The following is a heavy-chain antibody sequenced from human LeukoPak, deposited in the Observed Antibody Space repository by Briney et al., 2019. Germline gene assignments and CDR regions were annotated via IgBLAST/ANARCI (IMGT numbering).Heavy chain of an antibody. V-gene: IGHV1-2*02. CDR3: AGVGASGRAPNAFDI. J-gene: IGHJ3*02. D-gene: IGHD1-26*01. CDR1: GYTXTGYY. CDR2: INPNSGAT. Sequence: ASVKVSCKASGYTXTGYYMHRVRQAPGQGLEWMEWINPNSGATDYAQNFQGRVTMTRDTSISTAYMELSRLRSDDTAVYYCAGVGASGRAPNAFDIWGQGTMVTVSS.